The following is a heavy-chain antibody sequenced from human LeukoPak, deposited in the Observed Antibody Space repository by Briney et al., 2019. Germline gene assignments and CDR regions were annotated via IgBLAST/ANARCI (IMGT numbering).Heavy chain of an antibody. CDR3: ARVKSITGTGAFDI. D-gene: IGHD1/OR15-1a*01. V-gene: IGHV3-21*01. CDR2: ISSSSSYI. CDR1: GFTFSSYS. J-gene: IGHJ3*02. Sequence: GGSLRLSCAASGFTFSSYSMNWVRQAPGKGLEWVSSISSSSSYIYYADSVKGRFTISRDNAKNSLYLQMNSLRAEDTAVYYCARVKSITGTGAFDIWGQGTMVTVSS.